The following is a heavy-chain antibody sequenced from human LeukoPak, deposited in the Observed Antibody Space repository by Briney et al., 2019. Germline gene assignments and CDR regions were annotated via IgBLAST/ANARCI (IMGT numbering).Heavy chain of an antibody. CDR2: IYYSGST. J-gene: IGHJ3*02. CDR1: GGSISSYY. D-gene: IGHD4-23*01. CDR3: ASDYGGRGNAFDI. Sequence: SETLSLTCTVSGGSISSYYWSWIRQPPGKGLEWIGYIYYSGSTYYNPSLKSRVTISVDTSKNQFSLKLSSVTAADTAVYYCASDYGGRGNAFDIWGQGTMVTVSS. V-gene: IGHV4-59*08.